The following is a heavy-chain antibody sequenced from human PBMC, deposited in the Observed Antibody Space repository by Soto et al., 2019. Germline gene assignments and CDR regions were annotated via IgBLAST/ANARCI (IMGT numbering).Heavy chain of an antibody. V-gene: IGHV1-18*01. D-gene: IGHD1-1*01. Sequence: QVHLVQSGAEVKKSGASVKVSCKGSGYDFTTYGITWVRQAPGQGLEWMAWISAHNGNTDYAQKLQGRVTVTRDTSTSTAYMELRSLRSDDTAVYYCARGRYGDYWGQGARVTVSS. CDR1: GYDFTTYG. J-gene: IGHJ4*02. CDR3: ARGRYGDY. CDR2: ISAHNGNT.